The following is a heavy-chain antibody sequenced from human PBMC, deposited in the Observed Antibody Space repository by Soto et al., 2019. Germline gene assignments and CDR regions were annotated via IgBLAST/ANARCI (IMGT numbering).Heavy chain of an antibody. CDR2: ISTNGGST. Sequence: GGSLRLSCSASGFTFSIYAMHWVRQAPGKGLEYVSSISTNGGSTDYADFVKGRFTISRDNSKNTVYLQMSSLRVEDTAVYYCVKGEYYYDSSGYYPFECWGQGTLVTVSS. D-gene: IGHD3-22*01. J-gene: IGHJ4*02. V-gene: IGHV3-64D*06. CDR3: VKGEYYYDSSGYYPFEC. CDR1: GFTFSIYA.